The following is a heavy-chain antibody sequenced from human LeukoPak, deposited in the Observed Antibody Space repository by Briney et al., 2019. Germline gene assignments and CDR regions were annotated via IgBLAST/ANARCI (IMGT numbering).Heavy chain of an antibody. J-gene: IGHJ3*02. D-gene: IGHD2-15*01. CDR1: GYTFTSYY. Sequence: ASVKVSCKASGYTFTSYYMHWVRQAPGQGLEWMGIINPTTGDTTYAQKFQGRLTMTRDMSTSTVYMELSSLTSEDTAVFYCARYGFSAVWQGGWHAFDIWGQGAVVTVSS. CDR3: ARYGFSAVWQGGWHAFDI. CDR2: INPTTGDT. V-gene: IGHV1-46*01.